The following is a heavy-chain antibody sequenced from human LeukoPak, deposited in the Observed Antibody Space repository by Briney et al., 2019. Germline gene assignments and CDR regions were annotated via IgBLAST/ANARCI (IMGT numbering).Heavy chain of an antibody. CDR2: INSDGSST. Sequence: GGSLRLSCAASGFTFSSYWMHWVRQAPGKGLVWVSHINSDGSSTTYADSVKGRFTISRDNAKNTLYLQMNSLRAEDTALYYCARGGLLRSFDYWGQGTLVTVSS. CDR3: ARGGLLRSFDY. J-gene: IGHJ4*02. D-gene: IGHD2/OR15-2a*01. CDR1: GFTFSSYW. V-gene: IGHV3-74*01.